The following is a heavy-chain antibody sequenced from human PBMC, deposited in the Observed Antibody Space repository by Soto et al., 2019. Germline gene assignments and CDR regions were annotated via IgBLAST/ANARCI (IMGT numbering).Heavy chain of an antibody. CDR3: AIPGCSSTSCYRAGWRWFDP. J-gene: IGHJ5*02. D-gene: IGHD2-2*01. Sequence: QVQLQQWGAGLLKPSETLSLTSAVYGGSFSGYYWSWIRQPPGKGLEWIGEINHSGSTNYNPSLKSRVTIYVDTSQTQFSLKLSSVTAAYTAVYYCAIPGCSSTSCYRAGWRWFDPWGQGTLVTVSS. V-gene: IGHV4-34*01. CDR2: INHSGST. CDR1: GGSFSGYY.